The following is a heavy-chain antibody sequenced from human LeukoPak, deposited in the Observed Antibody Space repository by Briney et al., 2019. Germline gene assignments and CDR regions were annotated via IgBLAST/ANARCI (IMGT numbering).Heavy chain of an antibody. V-gene: IGHV1-69*04. CDR2: IIPILGIA. CDR1: GGTFSSYA. CDR3: ARDRQWELPDDAFDI. Sequence: ASVKVSCKASGGTFSSYAISWVRQAPGQGLEWMGRIIPILGIANYAQKFQGRVTITADKSTSTAYMELGSLRSEDTAVYYCARDRQWELPDDAFDIWGQGTMVTVSS. D-gene: IGHD1-26*01. J-gene: IGHJ3*02.